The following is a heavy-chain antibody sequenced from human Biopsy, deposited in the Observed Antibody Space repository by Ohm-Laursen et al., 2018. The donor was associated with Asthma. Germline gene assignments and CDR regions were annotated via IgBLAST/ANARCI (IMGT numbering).Heavy chain of an antibody. Sequence: SLRLSCAASGFTFDEYNMHWVRQVPEKGLEWVSLISWDGGRTYYGDSVKGRFTISRDNSKNSLYLQMNSLRTEDTALHYCAKDFWSGYSKEWTGSMDVWGQGTTVTVSS. CDR2: ISWDGGRT. CDR1: GFTFDEYN. CDR3: AKDFWSGYSKEWTGSMDV. V-gene: IGHV3-43*01. D-gene: IGHD3-3*01. J-gene: IGHJ6*02.